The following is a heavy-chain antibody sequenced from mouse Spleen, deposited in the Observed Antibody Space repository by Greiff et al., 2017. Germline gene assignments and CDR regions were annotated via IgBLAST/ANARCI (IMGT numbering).Heavy chain of an antibody. V-gene: IGHV5-16*01. CDR3: ARGLITTAMDY. CDR2: INYDGSST. Sequence: EVKLVESEGGLVQPGSSMKLSCTASGFTFSDYYMAWVRQVPEKGLEWVANINYDGSSTYYLDSLKSRFIISRDNAKNILYLQMSSLKSEDTATYYCARGLITTAMDYWGQGTSVTVSS. CDR1: GFTFSDYY. D-gene: IGHD1-1*01. J-gene: IGHJ4*01.